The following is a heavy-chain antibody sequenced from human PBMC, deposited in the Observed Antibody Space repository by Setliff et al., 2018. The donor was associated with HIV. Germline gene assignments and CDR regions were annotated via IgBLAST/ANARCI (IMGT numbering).Heavy chain of an antibody. D-gene: IGHD3-10*01. CDR3: ATSPAGEILGSRPFYFGY. CDR2: IYYSGST. Sequence: ASETLSLTCTVSGDSINSGNYHWSWIRQHPGKGLEWIGYIYYSGSTYYSPSLKSRVTISEDTSKNQFSLKMRSVTAADTAVYYCATSPAGEILGSRPFYFGYWGQGTLVTVSS. CDR1: GDSINSGNYH. V-gene: IGHV4-31*03. J-gene: IGHJ4*02.